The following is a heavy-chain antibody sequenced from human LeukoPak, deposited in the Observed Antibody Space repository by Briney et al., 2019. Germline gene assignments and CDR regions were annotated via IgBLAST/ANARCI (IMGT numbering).Heavy chain of an antibody. Sequence: ASVKVSCKASGYVFSGYYIHRVRQAPGQGLEWMGRINPNSGDTNYIQKFQGRVTMTRDTSISTAYMDLRSLKSDDTAVYYCARDRGSGGNHFDYWGQGTLVTVSS. D-gene: IGHD3-16*01. V-gene: IGHV1-2*06. CDR3: ARDRGSGGNHFDY. CDR2: INPNSGDT. CDR1: GYVFSGYY. J-gene: IGHJ4*02.